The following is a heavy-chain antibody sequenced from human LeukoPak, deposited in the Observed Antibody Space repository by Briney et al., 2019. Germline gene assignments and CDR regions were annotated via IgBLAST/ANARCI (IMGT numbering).Heavy chain of an antibody. V-gene: IGHV4-39*01. CDR1: GGSISSSSYY. CDR2: IYYSGST. D-gene: IGHD5-18*01. Sequence: SETLSLTCTVSGGSISSSSYYWGWIRQPPGKGLEWIGSIYYSGSTYYNPSLKSRVTISVDTSKNQFSLKLSSVTAADTAVYYCAKGFPVTRGYSYGPIDYWGQGTLVTVSS. J-gene: IGHJ4*02. CDR3: AKGFPVTRGYSYGPIDY.